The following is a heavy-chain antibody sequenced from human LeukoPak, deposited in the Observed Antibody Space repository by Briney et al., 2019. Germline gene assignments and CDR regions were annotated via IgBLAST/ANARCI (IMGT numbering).Heavy chain of an antibody. CDR1: GFTFSSHW. CDR2: IKKDGSEK. D-gene: IGHD3-10*01. Sequence: GGSLRRTCAASGFTFSSHWMSWVRQAPGKGLEWVANIKKDGSEKYYVDAVKGRFTISRDNAKNSLYLQMNSLRAEDMALYYCAKGIYGWDAFDIWGQGTMVTVSS. CDR3: AKGIYGWDAFDI. J-gene: IGHJ3*02. V-gene: IGHV3-7*03.